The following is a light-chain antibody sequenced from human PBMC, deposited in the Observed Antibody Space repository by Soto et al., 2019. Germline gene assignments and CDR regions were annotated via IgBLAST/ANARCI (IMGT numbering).Light chain of an antibody. CDR2: DVS. V-gene: IGLV2-11*01. CDR3: CSYAGSYTSLYV. CDR1: SSDVGGYNY. J-gene: IGLJ1*01. Sequence: QSALTQPRSVSGSPGQSVTISCTGTSSDVGGYNYVSWYQQHPGKAPQLMIYDVSKRPAGVPDRFSGSNSGNTASLTISGLKAEDEGDYYCCSYAGSYTSLYVFGTGTKLTVL.